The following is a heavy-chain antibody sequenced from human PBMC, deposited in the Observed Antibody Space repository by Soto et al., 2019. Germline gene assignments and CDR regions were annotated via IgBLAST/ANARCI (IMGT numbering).Heavy chain of an antibody. Sequence: EVQLVESGGGFVQPGGSLRLSCVASRFSFTNAWMSWVRQAPGKGPEWVGRIKSKTDGGTADYAAPVKGRFTISREDSQNTLYLHRDSLKAEDTALYHCSTDIGIYGLEIWGQGTTVTVSS. CDR2: IKSKTDGGTA. V-gene: IGHV3-15*01. CDR3: STDIGIYGLEI. D-gene: IGHD1-26*01. CDR1: RFSFTNAW. J-gene: IGHJ6*02.